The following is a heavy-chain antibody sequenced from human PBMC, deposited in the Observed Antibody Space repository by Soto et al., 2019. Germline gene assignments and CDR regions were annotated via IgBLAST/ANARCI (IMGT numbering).Heavy chain of an antibody. CDR2: ISAYNGNT. CDR3: ARSTGYYSGMVV. J-gene: IGHJ6*02. V-gene: IGHV1-18*01. CDR1: GYTFTSYG. Sequence: QVQLVQSGAEVKKPGASVKVSCKASGYTFTSYGISWVRQAPGQGHEWMGWISAYNGNTNYAQKLQGRVNMTTDTSTGTAYMQLMSQRSDDTAVYYCARSTGYYSGMVVWGQGTTVTVSS.